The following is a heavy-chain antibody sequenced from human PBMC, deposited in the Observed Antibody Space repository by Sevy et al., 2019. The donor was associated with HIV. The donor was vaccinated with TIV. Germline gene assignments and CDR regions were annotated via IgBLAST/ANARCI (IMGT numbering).Heavy chain of an antibody. D-gene: IGHD2-15*01. V-gene: IGHV3-7*01. CDR3: VPSGGGHAGY. Sequence: GGSLRLSCAASGFTLSSRWMSWVRQAPGMGLEWVANIKQDGSEKYYVDSVKDRFTISRDNAKNSLYLQMNSLRAEDTAVYYCVPSGGGHAGYWGQGTLVTVSS. J-gene: IGHJ4*02. CDR2: IKQDGSEK. CDR1: GFTLSSRW.